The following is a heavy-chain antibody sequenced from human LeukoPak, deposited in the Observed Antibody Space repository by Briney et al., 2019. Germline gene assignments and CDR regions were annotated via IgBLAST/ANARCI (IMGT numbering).Heavy chain of an antibody. CDR2: IYYGGST. CDR1: GGSISSGGYY. Sequence: SETLSLTCTVSGGSISSGGYYWSWIRQHPGKGLEWIGYIYYGGSTYYNPSLKSRVTISVDRSKNQFSLNLSSVTAADTAVYYCAREGYCSGGSCDNWFDPWGQGTLVTVSS. J-gene: IGHJ5*02. D-gene: IGHD2-15*01. V-gene: IGHV4-31*03. CDR3: AREGYCSGGSCDNWFDP.